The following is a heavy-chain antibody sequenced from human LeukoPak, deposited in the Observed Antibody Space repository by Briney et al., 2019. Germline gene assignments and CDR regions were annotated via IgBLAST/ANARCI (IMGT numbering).Heavy chain of an antibody. J-gene: IGHJ6*03. CDR2: IYPGDSDI. Sequence: GESLKISCKGSGYSFTTYWIGWVRQMPGKGLEWMGMIYPGDSDIRYSPSFQGQVTISVDKSITTAYLQWSSLKASDTAMYYCARLARATTHDILTGYYYMDVWGKGTTVTVSS. V-gene: IGHV5-51*01. CDR3: ARLARATTHDILTGYYYMDV. D-gene: IGHD3-9*01. CDR1: GYSFTTYW.